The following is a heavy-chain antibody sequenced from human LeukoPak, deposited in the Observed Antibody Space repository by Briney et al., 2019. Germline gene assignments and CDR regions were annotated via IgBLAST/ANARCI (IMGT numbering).Heavy chain of an antibody. J-gene: IGHJ4*02. CDR1: GYTVTELS. D-gene: IGHD4-17*01. CDR3: ATGQTTPVLVDTLHF. Sequence: ASVKVSCKVSGYTVTELSIHWVRRAPGKGLEWMGGFDPDEAETVFAGKFQGRVTMAEDTSTNTAYMELTSLRSEDTAVYYCATGQTTPVLVDTLHFWGQGTLVTVSS. V-gene: IGHV1-24*01. CDR2: FDPDEAET.